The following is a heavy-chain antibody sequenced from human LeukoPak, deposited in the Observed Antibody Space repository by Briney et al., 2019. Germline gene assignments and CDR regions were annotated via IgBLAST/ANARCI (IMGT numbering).Heavy chain of an antibody. CDR2: INPSGAIT. CDR1: GYTFTDFY. Sequence: ASVNVSCKASGYTFTDFYMKWVRQAAGQGLERMGIINPSGAITRYAQKFQGRVTMTRDTSTSTVYMELSSLRSEDTAVYYCARGDRRRPPSSIGWYSENIFDYWGQGTLVTVSS. J-gene: IGHJ4*02. D-gene: IGHD6-13*01. V-gene: IGHV1-46*01. CDR3: ARGDRRRPPSSIGWYSENIFDY.